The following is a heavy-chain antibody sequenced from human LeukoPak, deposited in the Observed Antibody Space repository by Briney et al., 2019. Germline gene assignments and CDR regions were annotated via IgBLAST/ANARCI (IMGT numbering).Heavy chain of an antibody. D-gene: IGHD5-18*01. V-gene: IGHV4-59*01. CDR1: GGSISSYY. Sequence: SETLSLTCTVSGGSISSYYWSWIRQPPGEGLEWIGYIYYSGSTNYNPSLKSRVTISVDTSKNQFSLKLSSVTAADTAVYYCARDPGYSYALLYYYYGMDVWGQGTTVTVSS. CDR3: ARDPGYSYALLYYYYGMDV. J-gene: IGHJ6*02. CDR2: IYYSGST.